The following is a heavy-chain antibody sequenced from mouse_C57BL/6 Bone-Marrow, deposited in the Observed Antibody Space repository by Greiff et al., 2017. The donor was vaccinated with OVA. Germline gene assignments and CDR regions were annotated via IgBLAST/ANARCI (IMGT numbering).Heavy chain of an antibody. CDR1: GFNIKDYY. CDR3: ARDGYYVDY. D-gene: IGHD2-3*01. J-gene: IGHJ2*01. V-gene: IGHV14-2*01. Sequence: EVQLQQSGAELVKPGASVKLSCTASGFNIKDYYMHWVKQRTEQGLEWIGRIDPEDGETKYAPNFQGKATITADTSSNTAYLQLSSLTSEDTAVYYCARDGYYVDYWGQGTTLTVSS. CDR2: IDPEDGET.